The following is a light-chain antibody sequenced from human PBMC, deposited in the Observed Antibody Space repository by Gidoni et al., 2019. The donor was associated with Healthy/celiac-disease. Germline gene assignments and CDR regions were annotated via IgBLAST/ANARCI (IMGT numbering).Light chain of an antibody. CDR1: QDISNY. CDR3: QQYDNLPRT. Sequence: DIQMTQSPSSLSASVGDRVTITCQASQDISNYLNWYQQKPGKDPKLLIYDASNLETVVPARFSGSGSGTDFTVTISSLQPEDIATYYCQQYDNLPRTFGPGTKVDIK. CDR2: DAS. J-gene: IGKJ3*01. V-gene: IGKV1-33*01.